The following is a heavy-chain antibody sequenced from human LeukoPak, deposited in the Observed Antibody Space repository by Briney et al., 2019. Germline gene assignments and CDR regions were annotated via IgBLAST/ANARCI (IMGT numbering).Heavy chain of an antibody. Sequence: ASVKVSCKASGGTFSSYAISWVRQAPGQGLEWMGGIIPIFGTANYAQKFQGRVTITADESTSIAYMELSSLRSEDTAVYYCASSNYYGSGSYFSPDYWGQGTLVTVSS. CDR1: GGTFSSYA. J-gene: IGHJ4*02. CDR2: IIPIFGTA. D-gene: IGHD3-10*01. V-gene: IGHV1-69*13. CDR3: ASSNYYGSGSYFSPDY.